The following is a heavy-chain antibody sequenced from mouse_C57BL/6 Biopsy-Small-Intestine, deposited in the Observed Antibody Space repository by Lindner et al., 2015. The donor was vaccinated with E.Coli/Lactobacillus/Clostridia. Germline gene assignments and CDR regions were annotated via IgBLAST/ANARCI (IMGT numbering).Heavy chain of an antibody. J-gene: IGHJ4*01. Sequence: VQLQESGGGLVKPGGSLKLSCTASGFTFSDYGMHWVRQAPEKGLGWVAYISSGSSTIYYADTVKGRFTISRDNAKNTLFLQMTSLRSEDTAMYYCARRFITTVVASYYVMDYWGQGTSVTVSS. V-gene: IGHV5-17*01. CDR1: GFTFSDYG. D-gene: IGHD1-1*01. CDR2: ISSGSSTI. CDR3: ARRFITTVVASYYVMDY.